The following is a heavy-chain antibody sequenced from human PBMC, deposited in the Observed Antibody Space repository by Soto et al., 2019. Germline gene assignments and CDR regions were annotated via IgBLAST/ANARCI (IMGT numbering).Heavy chain of an antibody. D-gene: IGHD6-6*01. CDR1: GDSVSSNDAV. Sequence: QVQLQQSGPGLVKPSQTLSLTCAISGDSVSSNDAVWNWIRQSPSRALEWLGRTYYRSIWQTEXAXSXKXXMTINPDASKNQFSLQLNSVTPEDTAMYYCARLVGNSWLDHWGQGTLVTVSA. V-gene: IGHV6-1*01. J-gene: IGHJ5*02. CDR3: ARLVGNSWLDH. CDR2: TYYRSIWQT.